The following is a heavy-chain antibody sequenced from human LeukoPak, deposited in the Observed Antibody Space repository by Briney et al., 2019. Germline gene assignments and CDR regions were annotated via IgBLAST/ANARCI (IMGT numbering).Heavy chain of an antibody. J-gene: IGHJ4*02. V-gene: IGHV3-53*01. D-gene: IGHD3-22*01. CDR3: ASLDYFDSSDYGDY. Sequence: PGGSLRLSCAASGFTFTSYSMNWVRQAPGKGLEWVSVTYSGGSTYYADSVKGRFTISRDNSKNTLYLQMNSLRAEDTALYYCASLDYFDSSDYGDYWGQGTLVTVSS. CDR1: GFTFTSYS. CDR2: TYSGGST.